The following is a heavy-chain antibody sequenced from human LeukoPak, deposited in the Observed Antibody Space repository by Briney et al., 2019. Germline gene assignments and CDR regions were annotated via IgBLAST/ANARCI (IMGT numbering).Heavy chain of an antibody. CDR3: AKPPKYCSSTSCPLSGY. V-gene: IGHV3-23*01. Sequence: GGSLRLSCVASGFTFTSYAMNWVRQAPGKGLEWVPGISGSDASTHYADSVKGRFTISRDNSKNTLYLQMNSLRAEDTAVYYCAKPPKYCSSTSCPLSGYWGQGTLVTVS. CDR1: GFTFTSYA. D-gene: IGHD2-2*01. J-gene: IGHJ4*02. CDR2: ISGSDAST.